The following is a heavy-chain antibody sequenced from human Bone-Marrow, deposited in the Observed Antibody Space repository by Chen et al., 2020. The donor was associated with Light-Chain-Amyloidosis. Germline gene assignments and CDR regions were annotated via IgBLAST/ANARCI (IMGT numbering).Heavy chain of an antibody. Sequence: EVQLEQSGPEVKKPGESLKISCKCSVYTFPNYWIGWVRQMPGNGLEWIGVIYPDDSDARYSPSFEGQVTISADKSITTAYLQWRSLKASDTAMYYCARRRDGYNFDYWGQGTLVTVSS. D-gene: IGHD5-12*01. V-gene: IGHV5-51*01. CDR1: VYTFPNYW. J-gene: IGHJ4*02. CDR3: ARRRDGYNFDY. CDR2: IYPDDSDA.